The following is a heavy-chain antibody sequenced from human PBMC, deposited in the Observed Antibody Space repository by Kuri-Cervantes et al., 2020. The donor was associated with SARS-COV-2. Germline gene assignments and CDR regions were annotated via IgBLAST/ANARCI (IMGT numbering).Heavy chain of an antibody. V-gene: IGHV1-2*02. D-gene: IGHD6-13*01. CDR3: ARDLRWAAAGKATSVDY. J-gene: IGHJ4*02. Sequence: ASVKVSCKASGYTFTGYYMHWVRQAPGQGLEWMGWINPNSGGTNYAQEFQGRVTMTRDTSISTAYMELSRLRSDDTAVYYCARDLRWAAAGKATSVDYWGQGTLVTVSS. CDR2: INPNSGGT. CDR1: GYTFTGYY.